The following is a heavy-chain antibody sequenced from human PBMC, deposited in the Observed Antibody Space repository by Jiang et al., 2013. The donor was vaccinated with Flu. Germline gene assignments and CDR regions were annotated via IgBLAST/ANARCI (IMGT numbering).Heavy chain of an antibody. CDR1: GFTFSSYS. Sequence: ASGFTFSSYSMNWVRQAPGKGLEWVSYISSSSSTIYYADSVKGRFTISRDNAKNSLYLQMNSLRAEDTAVYYCARDHLSAYCGGDCYSYYYYYGMDVWGQGTTVTVSS. CDR3: ARDHLSAYCGGDCYSYYYYYGMDV. D-gene: IGHD2-21*02. J-gene: IGHJ6*02. CDR2: ISSSSSTI. V-gene: IGHV3-48*01.